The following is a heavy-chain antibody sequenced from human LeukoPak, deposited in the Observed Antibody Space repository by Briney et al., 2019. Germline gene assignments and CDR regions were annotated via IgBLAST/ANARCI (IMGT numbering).Heavy chain of an antibody. Sequence: GGSLRLSCAASGFTFSSYAMSWVRQAPGKGLEWVSAISGSGGSTYYADSVKGRFTISRHNSKNTLYLQMNSLRAEDTAVYYCARGFSPDFWTGYYFDYWGQGTLVTVSS. D-gene: IGHD3-3*01. V-gene: IGHV3-23*01. J-gene: IGHJ4*02. CDR3: ARGFSPDFWTGYYFDY. CDR2: ISGSGGST. CDR1: GFTFSSYA.